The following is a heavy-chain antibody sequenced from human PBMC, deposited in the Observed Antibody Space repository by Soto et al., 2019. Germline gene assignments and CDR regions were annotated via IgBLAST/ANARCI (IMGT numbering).Heavy chain of an antibody. CDR1: GFTFSSYS. CDR2: ISSSSSYI. CDR3: ASSTKIQPRFGDYYGMDV. V-gene: IGHV3-21*01. D-gene: IGHD5-18*01. Sequence: PGGSLRLSCAASGFTFSSYSMNWVRQAPGKGLEWVSSISSSSSYIYYADSVKGRFTISRDNAKNSLYLQMNSLRAEDTAVYYCASSTKIQPRFGDYYGMDVWGQGTTVTVSS. J-gene: IGHJ6*02.